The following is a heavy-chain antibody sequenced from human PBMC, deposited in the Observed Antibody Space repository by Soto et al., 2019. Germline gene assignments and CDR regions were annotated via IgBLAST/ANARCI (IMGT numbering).Heavy chain of an antibody. Sequence: EVQLLESGGGLVQPGGSLRLACAASGFNFGTYAMGWVRQAPGRGLEWVSSAGSGSSRYYADSVRGRFTVSRDTSKVILYLEMSSLRAEDTALYWWVKFRGQAYSYYHIDVWGSGTTVTVSS. CDR2: AGSGSSR. CDR1: GFNFGTYA. CDR3: VKFRGQAYSYYHIDV. V-gene: IGHV3-23*01. J-gene: IGHJ6*03.